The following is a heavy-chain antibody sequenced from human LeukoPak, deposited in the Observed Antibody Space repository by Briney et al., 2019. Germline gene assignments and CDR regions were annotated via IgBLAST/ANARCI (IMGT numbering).Heavy chain of an antibody. CDR3: ARVPFNSGSYYFDYYYYYMDV. Sequence: GGSLRLSCAASGFTFSSYEMNWVRQAPGKGLEWVSYISSIGSTIYYADSVKGRFTISRDNAKNSLYLQMNSLRAEDTAVYYCARVPFNSGSYYFDYYYYYMDVWGKGTTVTISS. V-gene: IGHV3-48*03. D-gene: IGHD3-10*01. CDR2: ISSIGSTI. J-gene: IGHJ6*03. CDR1: GFTFSSYE.